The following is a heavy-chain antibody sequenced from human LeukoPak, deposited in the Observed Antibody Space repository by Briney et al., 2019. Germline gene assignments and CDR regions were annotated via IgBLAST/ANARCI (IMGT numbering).Heavy chain of an antibody. J-gene: IGHJ4*02. CDR2: IYYSGST. CDR1: GGSISSSSYY. V-gene: IGHV4-61*01. CDR3: ARGSSLRYFDWLPYGYYFDY. Sequence: SETLSLTCTVSGGSISSSSYYWSWIRQPPGKGLEWIGYIYYSGSTNYNPSLKSRVTISVDTSKNQFSLKLSSVTAADTAVYYCARGSSLRYFDWLPYGYYFDYWGQGTLVTVSS. D-gene: IGHD3-9*01.